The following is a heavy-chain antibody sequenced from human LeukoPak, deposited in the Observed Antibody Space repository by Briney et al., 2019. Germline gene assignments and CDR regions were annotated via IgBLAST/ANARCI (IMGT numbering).Heavy chain of an antibody. D-gene: IGHD4-23*01. CDR1: GGSISSSY. J-gene: IGHJ4*02. Sequence: SETLSLTCTVSGGSISSSYWSWIRQPPGKGLEWIGYIHYSGSPNYNPSLKSRVTISVDTSKNQFSLKLSSVTATDTAVYYCARHYGGYSSFDHWGQGTLVTVSS. V-gene: IGHV4-59*08. CDR2: IHYSGSP. CDR3: ARHYGGYSSFDH.